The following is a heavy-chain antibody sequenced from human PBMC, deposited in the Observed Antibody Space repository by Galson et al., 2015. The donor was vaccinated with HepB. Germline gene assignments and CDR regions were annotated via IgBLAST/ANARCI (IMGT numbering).Heavy chain of an antibody. J-gene: IGHJ2*01. V-gene: IGHV4-59*08. CDR1: GGSISSYY. Sequence: LSLTCTVSGGSISSYYWSWIRQPPGKGLEWIGYISYSGSTNYNPSLKSRVTISVDTSKNQFSLKLNSVTAADTAVYYCARQGSSSWYWYFDLWGRGTLVTVSS. CDR3: ARQGSSSWYWYFDL. CDR2: ISYSGST. D-gene: IGHD6-13*01.